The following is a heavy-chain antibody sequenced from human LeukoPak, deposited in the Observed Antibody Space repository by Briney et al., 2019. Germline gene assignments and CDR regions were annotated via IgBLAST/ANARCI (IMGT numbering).Heavy chain of an antibody. CDR3: ARDCFSRDGHNYGRYDAFDM. CDR1: GFTVSSNY. CDR2: IYSGGST. J-gene: IGHJ3*02. V-gene: IGHV3-66*01. Sequence: GGSLTLSCAASGFTVSSNYMSWVRQAPGKGLEWVAVIYSGGSTYYAASVKGGFTISGDTSKNTLYLQMNSLRARDTAVYYCARDCFSRDGHNYGRYDAFDMWGQGTVATVSS. D-gene: IGHD5-24*01.